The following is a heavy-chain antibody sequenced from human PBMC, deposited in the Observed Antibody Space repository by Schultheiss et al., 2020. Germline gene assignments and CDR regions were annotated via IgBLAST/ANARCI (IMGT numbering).Heavy chain of an antibody. CDR3: ARDNNIWGSYPGVDYMDV. CDR1: GFTFSSYS. J-gene: IGHJ6*03. V-gene: IGHV3-48*04. Sequence: GGSLRLSCAASGFTFSSYSMNWVRQAPGKGLEWVSYISSSSSTIYYADSVKGRFTISRDNAKNSLYLQMNSLRAEDTAVYYCARDNNIWGSYPGVDYMDVWGKGTTVTVSS. CDR2: ISSSSSTI. D-gene: IGHD3-16*01.